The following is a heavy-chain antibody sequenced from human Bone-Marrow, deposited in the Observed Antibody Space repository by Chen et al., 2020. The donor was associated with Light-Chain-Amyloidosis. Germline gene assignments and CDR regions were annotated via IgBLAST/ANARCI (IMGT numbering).Heavy chain of an antibody. CDR2: VSGSTVST. Sequence: VQLVESGGGLVQPGGSLRLCCATTGFNFSSFGMSWVRQAPGKGLEWVSTVSGSTVSTYYAGAVKGPFIISRDNSKSTLYLQMNSLRAVDTAVHFCTRKRGYFDFWGQGALVTVSS. CDR3: TRKRGYFDF. D-gene: IGHD3-3*01. J-gene: IGHJ4*02. CDR1: GFNFSSFG. V-gene: IGHV3-23*04.